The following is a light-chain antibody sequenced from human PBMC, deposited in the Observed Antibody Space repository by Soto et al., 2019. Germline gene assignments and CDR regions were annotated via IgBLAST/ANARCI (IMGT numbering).Light chain of an antibody. CDR3: AAWDDSLSGVV. CDR2: NDD. V-gene: IGLV1-47*02. J-gene: IGLJ2*01. CDR1: SSNIGSNH. Sequence: QSVLTQPPSASGTPGQRVTISCSGSSSNIGSNHAFWYQQFPGTAPKLLIYNDDQRPSGVPDHFSGSKSGTSASLSISGLGSEDEDDYYCAAWDDSLSGVVFGGGTKLTVL.